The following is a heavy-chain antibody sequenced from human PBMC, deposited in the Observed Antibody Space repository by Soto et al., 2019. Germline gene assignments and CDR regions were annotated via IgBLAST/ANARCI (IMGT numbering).Heavy chain of an antibody. V-gene: IGHV3-11*01. J-gene: IGHJ2*01. CDR3: AREIGGVDL. CDR2: ISSSGSSSSII. D-gene: IGHD2-15*01. CDR1: GFTFSDYY. Sequence: QVQLVESGGGLVKPGGSLRLSCAASGFTFSDYYMTWIRQAPGKGLEWISYISSSGSSSSIIYYADSVKGRFTTSRDNATNSLYLQMRSLTAEDTAVYYCAREIGGVDLWGCGTLVTVSS.